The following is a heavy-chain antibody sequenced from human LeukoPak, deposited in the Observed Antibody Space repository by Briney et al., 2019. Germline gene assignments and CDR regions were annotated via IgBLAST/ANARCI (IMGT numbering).Heavy chain of an antibody. V-gene: IGHV3-21*01. CDR1: GFTFSSYS. CDR3: AREKTQGSLSFRYHMNWFDP. J-gene: IGHJ5*02. CDR2: ISSSSSYI. Sequence: KPGGSLRLPCAASGFTFSSYSMNWVRQAPGKGLEWVSSISSSSSYIYYADSVKGRFTISRDNAKNSLYLQMNSLRAEDTAVYYCAREKTQGSLSFRYHMNWFDPWGQGTLVTVSS. D-gene: IGHD1-26*01.